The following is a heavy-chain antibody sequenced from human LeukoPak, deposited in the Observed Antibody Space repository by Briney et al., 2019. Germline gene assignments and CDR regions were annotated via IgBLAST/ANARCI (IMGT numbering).Heavy chain of an antibody. CDR3: AHSYYDYVWGSYRPFDY. J-gene: IGHJ4*02. V-gene: IGHV2-5*02. CDR1: GFSLSTSGVG. D-gene: IGHD3-16*02. Sequence: SGPTLVKPTQTLTLTCTFSGFSLSTSGVGVGWIRQPPGKALEWLALIYWDDDKHYSPSLKSRLTITKDTSKNQVVLTMTNMDPVDTATYYCAHSYYDYVWGSYRPFDYWGQGTLVTVSS. CDR2: IYWDDDK.